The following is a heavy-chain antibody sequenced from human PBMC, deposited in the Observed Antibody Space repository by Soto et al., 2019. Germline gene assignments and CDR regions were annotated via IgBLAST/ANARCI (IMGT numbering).Heavy chain of an antibody. CDR2: IGTAGDT. CDR3: ARSSYGYYYFDY. Sequence: EVQLVESGGGLVQPGGSLGLSCAASGFTFSSHDMHWVRQATGKGLEWVSAIGTAGDTYYPGSVKGRFTISRENAKNSLYLQMNSLRAEDTAVYYCARSSYGYYYFDYWGQGTLVTVSS. CDR1: GFTFSSHD. D-gene: IGHD5-18*01. V-gene: IGHV3-13*01. J-gene: IGHJ4*02.